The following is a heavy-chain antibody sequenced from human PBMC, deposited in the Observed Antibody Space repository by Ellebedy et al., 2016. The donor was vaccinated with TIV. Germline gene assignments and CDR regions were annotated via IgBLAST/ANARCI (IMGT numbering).Heavy chain of an antibody. CDR3: GRGQIVAD. CDR2: IKYDGTES. D-gene: IGHD3-16*02. Sequence: GGSLRLSCEASGFDFSRFWMTWVRQAPGKGLEWVANIKYDGTESYHADSVRGRLTISRENTGNSLSLQMDGLRGDDTAIYYCGRGQIVADWGQGTLVTVSS. J-gene: IGHJ4*02. V-gene: IGHV3-7*01. CDR1: GFDFSRFW.